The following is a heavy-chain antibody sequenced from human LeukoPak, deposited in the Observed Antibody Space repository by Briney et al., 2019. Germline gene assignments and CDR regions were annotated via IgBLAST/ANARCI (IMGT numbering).Heavy chain of an antibody. CDR2: ISGSGGST. J-gene: IGHJ4*02. CDR1: GFTFSNYA. V-gene: IGHV3-23*01. D-gene: IGHD6-19*01. Sequence: GGSLRLSCAASGFTFSNYAMTWVRQAPGKGLEWVSTISGSGGSTYYADSVKGRFTISRDNSKKTLFLQMNSLKAEDTAVYYCVKDQIGAYSSGWYEKWGQGTLVTVSS. CDR3: VKDQIGAYSSGWYEK.